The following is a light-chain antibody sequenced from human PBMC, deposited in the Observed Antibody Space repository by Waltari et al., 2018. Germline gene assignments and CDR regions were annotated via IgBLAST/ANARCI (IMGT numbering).Light chain of an antibody. Sequence: QSALTQPASVSGSPGQSITISCTGTRSDVGSYNLVSWYQQPPGKAPKLMIYEVSKGPSGVSSRFSGSKSGNTASLTISGLQAEDEADYYCCSYAGSSTLWVFGGGTKLTVL. CDR3: CSYAGSSTLWV. CDR2: EVS. J-gene: IGLJ3*02. CDR1: RSDVGSYNL. V-gene: IGLV2-23*02.